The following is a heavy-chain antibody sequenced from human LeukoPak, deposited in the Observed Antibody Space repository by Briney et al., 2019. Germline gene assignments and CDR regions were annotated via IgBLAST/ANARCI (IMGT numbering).Heavy chain of an antibody. CDR3: AKRGVVIRVILVGFHKEAYYFDS. D-gene: IGHD3-22*01. V-gene: IGHV3-23*01. J-gene: IGHJ4*02. CDR1: GITLSNYG. CDR2: ISDTGGRK. Sequence: GGSLRLSCAVSGITLSNYGMTWVRQAPGKGLEGVAGISDTGGRKNYADSVKGRFTISRDNAKNTLYLQMNSLRAEETAVYFCAKRGVVIRVILVGFHKEAYYFDSWGQGALVTVSS.